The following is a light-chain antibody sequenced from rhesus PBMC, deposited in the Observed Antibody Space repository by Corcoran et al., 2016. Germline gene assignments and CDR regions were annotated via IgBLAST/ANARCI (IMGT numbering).Light chain of an antibody. Sequence: TCRTGVSSRLSGSGSGTDFTLTISSLQPEDVATYYCLQDYTAPPTFGGGTKVEIK. V-gene: IGKV1-94*01. J-gene: IGKJ4*01. CDR3: LQDYTAPPT.